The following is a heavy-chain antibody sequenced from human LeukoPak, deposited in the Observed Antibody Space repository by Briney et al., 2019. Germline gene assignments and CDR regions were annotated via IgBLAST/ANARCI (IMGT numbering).Heavy chain of an antibody. CDR3: ARNYGSGISSPPSIENWFDP. CDR1: GGSFSGYY. D-gene: IGHD3-10*01. Sequence: SETLSLTCAVYGGSFSGYYWSWIRQPPGKGLEWIGEINHSGSTNYNPSLKSRVTISVDTSKNQFSLKLSSVTAADTAVYYCARNYGSGISSPPSIENWFDPWGQGTLVTVSS. V-gene: IGHV4-34*01. J-gene: IGHJ5*02. CDR2: INHSGST.